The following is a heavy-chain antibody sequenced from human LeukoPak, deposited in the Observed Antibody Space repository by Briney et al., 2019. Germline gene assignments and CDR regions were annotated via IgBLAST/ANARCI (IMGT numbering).Heavy chain of an antibody. Sequence: SETLSLTCTVSGGSISSYYWSWIRQPARKGLELIGRIYTSGSTNYNPSLQSRVTISIDTSKNQFSLKLSSVTAADTAVDYCARGAHYYDSRGYRFARWGQGKLVTVS. CDR3: ARGAHYYDSRGYRFAR. V-gene: IGHV4-4*07. J-gene: IGHJ4*02. CDR1: GGSISSYY. CDR2: IYTSGST. D-gene: IGHD3-22*01.